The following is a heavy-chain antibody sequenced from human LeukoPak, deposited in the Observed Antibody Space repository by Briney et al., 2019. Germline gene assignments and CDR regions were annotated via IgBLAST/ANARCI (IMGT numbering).Heavy chain of an antibody. D-gene: IGHD1-26*01. J-gene: IGHJ6*03. CDR1: DYTFTIHG. V-gene: IGHV1-46*01. CDR2: INPSGGST. Sequence: ASVKVSCKASDYTFTIHGINWVRQAPGQGLEWMGIINPSGGSTSYAQKFQGRVTMTRDMSTSTVYMELSSLRSEDTAVYYCARDPSRVGATFHYYMDVWGKGTTVTVSS. CDR3: ARDPSRVGATFHYYMDV.